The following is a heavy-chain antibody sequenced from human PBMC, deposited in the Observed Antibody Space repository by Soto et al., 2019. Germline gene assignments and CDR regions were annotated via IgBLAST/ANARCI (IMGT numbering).Heavy chain of an antibody. J-gene: IGHJ4*02. Sequence: EVQLVESGGGLVKPGGSLSLSCAASGFTFRRYTMNWVRQAPGKGLEWVSSISSSTYIYYADSVKGRFTISRDNAKNSLYLQMTSLRAEDTAVYYCARTAYYYDTGGYYYWGQGTLVAVSS. CDR3: ARTAYYYDTGGYYY. CDR2: ISSSTYI. CDR1: GFTFRRYT. D-gene: IGHD3-22*01. V-gene: IGHV3-21*01.